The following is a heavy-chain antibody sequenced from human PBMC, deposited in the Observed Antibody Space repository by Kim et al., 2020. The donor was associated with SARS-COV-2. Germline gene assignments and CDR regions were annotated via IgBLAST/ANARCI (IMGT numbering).Heavy chain of an antibody. CDR2: I. D-gene: IGHD2-15*01. V-gene: IGHV3-21*01. CDR3: ARDHEGGNAIDY. Sequence: IYNAAAVKGRFTISRDNAKNSLYLHMNSLRPEDTAVYYCARDHEGGNAIDYWGQGTLVTVSS. J-gene: IGHJ4*02.